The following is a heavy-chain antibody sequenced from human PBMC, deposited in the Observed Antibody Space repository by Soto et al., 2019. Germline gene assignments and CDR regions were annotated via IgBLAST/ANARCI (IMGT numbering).Heavy chain of an antibody. Sequence: SETLSLTCTVSGGSISSYYWSWIRQPPGKGLEWIGYIYYSGSTNYNPSLKSRVTISVDTSKNQFSLKLSSVTAADTAVYYCARAHHYDFWIGYPNWFDPWGQGTLVTVSS. D-gene: IGHD3-3*01. CDR1: GGSISSYY. CDR2: IYYSGST. V-gene: IGHV4-59*01. J-gene: IGHJ5*02. CDR3: ARAHHYDFWIGYPNWFDP.